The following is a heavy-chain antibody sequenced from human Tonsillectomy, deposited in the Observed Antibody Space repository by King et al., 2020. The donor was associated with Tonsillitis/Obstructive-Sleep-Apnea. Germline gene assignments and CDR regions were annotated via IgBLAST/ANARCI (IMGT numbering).Heavy chain of an antibody. D-gene: IGHD5-24*01. CDR1: GGSISSNNW. J-gene: IGHJ4*02. Sequence: QLQESGPGLVRPSGTLSLTCAGSGGSISSNNWWGGVRQPPGKGVEWSGGVYPGGNTNYNPSLGSRVTISIAKSRNQFFLNLSSVTAADAAVYFCAGDRGDGVLDPPAIREFDSWGQGTLVTVSS. CDR3: AGDRGDGVLDPPAIREFDS. CDR2: VYPGGNT. V-gene: IGHV4-4*02.